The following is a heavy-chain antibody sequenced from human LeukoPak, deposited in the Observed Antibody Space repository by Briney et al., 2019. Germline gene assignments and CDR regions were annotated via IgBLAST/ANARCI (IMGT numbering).Heavy chain of an antibody. CDR1: GGSISSYY. CDR3: ARESRYSSSWFDY. CDR2: IYYSGST. V-gene: IGHV4-59*01. J-gene: IGHJ5*01. D-gene: IGHD6-13*01. Sequence: SETLSLTCTVSGGSISSYYWSWIRQPPGKGLEWIGYIYYSGSTNYNPSLKSRVTISVDTSKNQFSLKLSSVTAADTAVYYCARESRYSSSWFDYWGQGTLVTVSS.